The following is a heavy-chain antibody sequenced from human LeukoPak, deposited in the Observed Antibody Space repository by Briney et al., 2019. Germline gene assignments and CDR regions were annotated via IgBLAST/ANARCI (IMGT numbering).Heavy chain of an antibody. V-gene: IGHV4-31*03. CDR2: IYYSGST. CDR3: ARDIAARQDNWFDP. CDR1: GGSITSGGYY. D-gene: IGHD6-6*01. Sequence: SETLSLTCTVSGGSITSGGYYWSWLRQDPGTCLEWIGYIYYSGSTYYNPSLKSRVTISVDTSKNQFSLKLSSVTAADTAVYYCARDIAARQDNWFDPWGQGTLVTVSS. J-gene: IGHJ5*02.